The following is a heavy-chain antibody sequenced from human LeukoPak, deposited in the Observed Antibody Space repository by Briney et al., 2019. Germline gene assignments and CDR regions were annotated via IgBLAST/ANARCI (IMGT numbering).Heavy chain of an antibody. V-gene: IGHV3-23*01. J-gene: IGHJ4*02. Sequence: GGSLRLSCAVSGFTLSSFAMSWVRQAPGKGLEWVSQISGNGTTTYYADSVRGRFTISRDNSKSMLYLQMDSLRAEDTALYYCAKDERGHCGGDCYVNWGQGHLVTVSS. CDR3: AKDERGHCGGDCYVN. CDR1: GFTLSSFA. CDR2: ISGNGTTT. D-gene: IGHD2-21*02.